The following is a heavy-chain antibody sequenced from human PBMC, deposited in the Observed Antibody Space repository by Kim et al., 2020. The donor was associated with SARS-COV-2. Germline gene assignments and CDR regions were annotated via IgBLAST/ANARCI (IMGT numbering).Heavy chain of an antibody. CDR3: GRTEGAEFEVRLGL. J-gene: IGHJ4*02. V-gene: IGHV1-18*01. CDR1: GYTFVNYG. Sequence: ASVKVSCKASGYTFVNYGIAWVRQAPGRGLEWMGWISPYNAYTKFAQTFEGRVTMTTDSSTNTAYMELRNLSRDDTATYYCGRTEGAEFEVRLGLWGQGTLVTVSS. D-gene: IGHD1-26*01. CDR2: ISPYNAYT.